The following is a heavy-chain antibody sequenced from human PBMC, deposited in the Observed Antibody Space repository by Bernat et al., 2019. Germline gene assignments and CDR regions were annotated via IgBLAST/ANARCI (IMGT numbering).Heavy chain of an antibody. CDR1: GGSISSGGYS. CDR3: ARDAYCGGDCYSRGEGWFDP. J-gene: IGHJ5*02. CDR2: IYHSGST. V-gene: IGHV4-30-2*01. Sequence: QLQLQESGSGLVKPSQTLSLTCAVSGGSISSGGYSWSWIRQPPGKGLEWIGYIYHSGSTYYNPSLKSRVTISVDRSKNQFSLKLSSVTAADTAVYYCARDAYCGGDCYSRGEGWFDPGAREPWSPSPQ. D-gene: IGHD2-21*02.